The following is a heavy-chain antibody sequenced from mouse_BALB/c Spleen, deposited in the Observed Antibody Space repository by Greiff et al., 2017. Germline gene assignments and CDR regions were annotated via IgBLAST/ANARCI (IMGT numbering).Heavy chain of an antibody. Sequence: VQLQESGAELVRPGTSVKISCKASGYTFTNYWLGWVKQRPGHGLEWIGDIYPGGGYTNYNEKFKGKATLTADTSSSTAYMQLSSLTSEDSAVYFCARRGPYDYDGGWFAYWGQGTLVTVSA. CDR2: IYPGGGYT. CDR1: GYTFTNYW. CDR3: ARRGPYDYDGGWFAY. V-gene: IGHV1-63*02. D-gene: IGHD2-4*01. J-gene: IGHJ3*01.